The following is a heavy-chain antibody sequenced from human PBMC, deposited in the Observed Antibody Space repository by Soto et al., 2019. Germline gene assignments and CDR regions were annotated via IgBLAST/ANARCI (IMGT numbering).Heavy chain of an antibody. D-gene: IGHD6-13*01. CDR2: IYHTGTT. J-gene: IGHJ4*02. CDR3: ARTTGAGYSSSWKPYYFDY. CDR1: GDSIIGIYH. Sequence: SETLSLTCAVSGDSIIGIYHWAWIRQSPGRGLEWIASIYHTGTTYYTPSLESRVTISVDTSKNQFSLKLSSVTAADTAVYYCARTTGAGYSSSWKPYYFDYWGQGTLVTVSS. V-gene: IGHV4-38-2*01.